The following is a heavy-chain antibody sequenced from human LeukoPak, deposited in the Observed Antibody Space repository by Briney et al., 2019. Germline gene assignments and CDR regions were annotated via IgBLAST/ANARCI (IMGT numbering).Heavy chain of an antibody. J-gene: IGHJ5*02. CDR3: ARSGADIQTGRPSRYNWFDP. V-gene: IGHV1-2*02. CDR2: INPNSSGT. CDR1: GYTFTGYY. Sequence: ASVKVSCKASGYTFTGYYMHWVRQAPGQGLEWTGWINPNSSGTNYAQKFQGRVTMTRDTSISTAYMELSRLRSDDTAVYYCARSGADIQTGRPSRYNWFDPWGQGTLVTVSS. D-gene: IGHD5-12*01.